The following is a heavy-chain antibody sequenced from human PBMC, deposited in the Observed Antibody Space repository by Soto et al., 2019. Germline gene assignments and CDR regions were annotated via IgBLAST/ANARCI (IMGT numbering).Heavy chain of an antibody. CDR1: GFTFSSYA. V-gene: IGHV3-30-3*01. J-gene: IGHJ5*02. CDR3: ARWLEVLTTSDT. Sequence: GGSLRLSCAASGFTFSSYAMHWVRQAPGKGLEWVAVISYDGSNKYYADSVKGRFTISRDNSKNTLYLQMNSLRAEDTAVYYCARWLEVLTTSDTWGQGTPVTVSS. D-gene: IGHD3-22*01. CDR2: ISYDGSNK.